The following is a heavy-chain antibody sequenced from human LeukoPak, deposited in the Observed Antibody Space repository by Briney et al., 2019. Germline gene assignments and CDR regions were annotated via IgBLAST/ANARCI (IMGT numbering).Heavy chain of an antibody. V-gene: IGHV1-8*01. CDR2: MNPNSGNT. Sequence: GASVKVSCKASGYTFTSYDINWVRQATGQGLEWMGWMNPNSGNTGYAQKFQGRVTMTRNTSISTAYMELSSLRSEDTAVYYCARGLDGIVVVPAAITFDPWGQGTLVTVSS. J-gene: IGHJ5*02. CDR1: GYTFTSYD. D-gene: IGHD2-2*01. CDR3: ARGLDGIVVVPAAITFDP.